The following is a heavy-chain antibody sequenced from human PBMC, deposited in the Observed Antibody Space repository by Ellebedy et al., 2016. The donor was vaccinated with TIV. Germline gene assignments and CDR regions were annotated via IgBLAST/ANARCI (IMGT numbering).Heavy chain of an antibody. D-gene: IGHD4-17*01. CDR2: IRPDGSDK. V-gene: IGHV3-7*01. CDR3: ATDGSYGDYRFPAHAFIM. Sequence: GESLKISCGASGFSFRSYWMSWVRQVPGKGLEWVANIRPDGSDKYYVDSVKGRFTISRDNAKNSLYLQMNSLRAEDTSVYYCATDGSYGDYRFPAHAFIMWGQGTMVTVSS. CDR1: GFSFRSYW. J-gene: IGHJ3*02.